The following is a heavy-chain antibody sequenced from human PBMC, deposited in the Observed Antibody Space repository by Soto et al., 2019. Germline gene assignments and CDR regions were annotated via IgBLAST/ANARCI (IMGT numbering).Heavy chain of an antibody. CDR1: GGSISSSSYY. Sequence: QLQLQESGPGLVKPSETLSLTCTVSGGSISSSSYYWGWIRQPPGKGLEWIGSIYYSGSTYYNPSLTRRVTISVDTSKNQFSLKLSSVTAADTAVYYCARPSPRYCSGGSCLEFPDAFDIWGQGTMVTVSS. CDR2: IYYSGST. V-gene: IGHV4-39*01. D-gene: IGHD2-15*01. J-gene: IGHJ3*02. CDR3: ARPSPRYCSGGSCLEFPDAFDI.